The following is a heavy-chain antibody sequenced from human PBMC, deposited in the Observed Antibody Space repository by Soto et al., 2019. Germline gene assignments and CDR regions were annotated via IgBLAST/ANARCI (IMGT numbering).Heavy chain of an antibody. D-gene: IGHD3-22*01. V-gene: IGHV1-69*01. CDR1: GGIFGSHG. CDR3: VRDRRIYYSDPHDEFVASDYEV. J-gene: IGHJ3*01. Sequence: QVQLIQSEAEVKKPGSSVRVSCTASGGIFGSHGFSWVRQAPGQRLEWVGGFIPIFRTLTYTEKFQARVRIAADESTNTVSLDMSSLTSKDTAVYYCVRDRRIYYSDPHDEFVASDYEVWGQGTMVSVSS. CDR2: FIPIFRTL.